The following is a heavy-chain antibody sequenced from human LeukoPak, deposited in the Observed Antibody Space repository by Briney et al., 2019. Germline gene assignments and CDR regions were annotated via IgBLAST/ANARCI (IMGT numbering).Heavy chain of an antibody. Sequence: PGGSLRLSCAASGFTVSSNYMSWVRQAPGKGLEWVSSISGRGGSTYYADSVKGRFTISRDNSKNTLDLQMNSLRAEDTAVYYCAKGGSDWNPYQYYYMDVWGKGTTVIVSS. CDR2: ISGRGGST. CDR1: GFTVSSNY. D-gene: IGHD2-21*02. V-gene: IGHV3-23*01. CDR3: AKGGSDWNPYQYYYMDV. J-gene: IGHJ6*03.